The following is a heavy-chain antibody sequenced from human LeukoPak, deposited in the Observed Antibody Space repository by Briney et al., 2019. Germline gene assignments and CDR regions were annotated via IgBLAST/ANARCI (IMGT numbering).Heavy chain of an antibody. CDR1: GGSISGRY. D-gene: IGHD2-2*01. Sequence: PSETLSLVCAVYGGSISGRYWSWTCHQTQKGVEGMGESNNNGSSDNNSSLKSQVSITVDMAKNQFSLKLSPVTAADTAVYYCARDGQGRYQLPKYWGQGTLVTVSS. V-gene: IGHV4-34*01. CDR3: ARDGQGRYQLPKY. CDR2: SNNNGSS. J-gene: IGHJ4*02.